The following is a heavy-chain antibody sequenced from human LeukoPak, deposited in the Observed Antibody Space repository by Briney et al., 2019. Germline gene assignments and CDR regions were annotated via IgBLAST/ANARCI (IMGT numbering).Heavy chain of an antibody. CDR1: GFTFSNYW. J-gene: IGHJ4*02. Sequence: GGSLRLSCAASGFTFSNYWMSWVRQAPGKGLEWVANIKEDGSEKYYVDSEKGRFTISRDNAKNSLSLQVNSLSAEDTAVYYCARSRSGYYEDYWGQGTLVTVSS. V-gene: IGHV3-7*01. CDR2: IKEDGSEK. D-gene: IGHD3-22*01. CDR3: ARSRSGYYEDY.